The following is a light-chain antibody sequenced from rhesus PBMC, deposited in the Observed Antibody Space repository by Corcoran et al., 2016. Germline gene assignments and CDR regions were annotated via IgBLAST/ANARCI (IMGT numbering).Light chain of an antibody. CDR1: QGLSNH. CDR2: YAS. V-gene: IGKV1S14*01. Sequence: DIQMTQSPSSLSAPVGDTVTITCRASQGLSNHLAWYQQKSGKAPKPLIYYASNLESGAPSRFSGSGSGTDFTLTISSLKPYDFATYYCQQHNSYPPTFGQGTKVEVK. J-gene: IGKJ1*01. CDR3: QQHNSYPPT.